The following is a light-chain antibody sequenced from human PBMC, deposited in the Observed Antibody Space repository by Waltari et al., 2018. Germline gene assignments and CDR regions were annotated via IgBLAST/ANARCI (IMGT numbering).Light chain of an antibody. Sequence: QSALTQPPSASGSPGQSVTISCTGTSSDVGGYPYVSWYQQHPGKAPRLMIYEVNKRPSGVPDRFSGSKSGSTASLTVSGLQAEDEADYYCSSYADTNKLVFGGGTKLTVL. CDR3: SSYADTNKLV. CDR1: SSDVGGYPY. V-gene: IGLV2-8*01. CDR2: EVN. J-gene: IGLJ3*02.